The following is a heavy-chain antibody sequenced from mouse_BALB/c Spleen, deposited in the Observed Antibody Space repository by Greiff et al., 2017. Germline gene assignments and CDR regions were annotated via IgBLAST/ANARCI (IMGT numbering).Heavy chain of an antibody. V-gene: IGHV5-6-5*01. D-gene: IGHD2-14*01. J-gene: IGHJ2*01. CDR3: ARYYRYDDGCLDY. CDR1: GFTFNSYA. CDR2: ISSGGST. Sequence: EVKLMESGGGLVKPGGSLKLSCAASGFTFNSYAMSWVRQTPEKRLEWVASISSGGSTYYPDSVKGRFTISRDNARNILYLQMSSLRSEDTAMYYCARYYRYDDGCLDYWGQGTTLTVSS.